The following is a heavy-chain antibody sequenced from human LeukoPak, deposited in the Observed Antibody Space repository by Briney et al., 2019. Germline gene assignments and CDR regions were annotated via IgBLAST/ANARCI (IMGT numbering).Heavy chain of an antibody. D-gene: IGHD4-17*01. CDR1: GGSISSYY. V-gene: IGHV4-59*12. CDR3: ARGDYGDSNFDY. CDR2: IYYSGST. J-gene: IGHJ4*02. Sequence: SETLSLTCTVSGGSISSYYWSWIRQPPGKGLEWIGYIYYSGSTYYNPSLKSRVTISVDTSKNQFSLKLSSVTAADTAVYYCARGDYGDSNFDYWGQGTLVTVSS.